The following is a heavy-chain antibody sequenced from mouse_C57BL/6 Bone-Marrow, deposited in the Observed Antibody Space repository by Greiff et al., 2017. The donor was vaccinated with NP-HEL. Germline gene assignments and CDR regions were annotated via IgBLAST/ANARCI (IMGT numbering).Heavy chain of an antibody. CDR2: IDPVDGET. D-gene: IGHD2-3*01. J-gene: IGHJ1*03. CDR1: GFTFKDYY. Sequence: VQLQQSGAELVKPGASVKLSCTASGFTFKDYYMHWVKQRTEQGLEWIGRIDPVDGETKYAPKFPGKATITADTSSNTAYLQLSSLTSEDTAVYYCARTWLLPLYFEGWGTGTTVTVSS. CDR3: ARTWLLPLYFEG. V-gene: IGHV14-2*01.